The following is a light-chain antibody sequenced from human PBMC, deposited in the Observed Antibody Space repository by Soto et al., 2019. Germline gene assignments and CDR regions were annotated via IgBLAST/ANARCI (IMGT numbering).Light chain of an antibody. J-gene: IGKJ1*01. CDR1: QSLSSD. Sequence: EIVLTQSPATLSLSPGERATLSCRASQSLSSDLAWYQQKPGQAPRLLMYEVSTRATAIPARFSGGGSGTDFTLTISSLEPEDFAVYYCQQRSDWPWTFGQGTKVDI. CDR3: QQRSDWPWT. V-gene: IGKV3-11*01. CDR2: EVS.